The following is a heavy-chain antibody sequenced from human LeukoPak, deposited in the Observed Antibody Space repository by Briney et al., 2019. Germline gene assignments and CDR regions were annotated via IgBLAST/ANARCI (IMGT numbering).Heavy chain of an antibody. CDR3: ARDHYGDPVGY. Sequence: SVKVSCKASGGTFSSYAISWVRQAPGQGLEWMGRIIPILGIANYAQKFQGRVTITADKSTSTAHMELSSLRSEDTAVYYCARDHYGDPVGYWGQGTLVTVSS. CDR2: IIPILGIA. J-gene: IGHJ4*02. V-gene: IGHV1-69*04. D-gene: IGHD4-17*01. CDR1: GGTFSSYA.